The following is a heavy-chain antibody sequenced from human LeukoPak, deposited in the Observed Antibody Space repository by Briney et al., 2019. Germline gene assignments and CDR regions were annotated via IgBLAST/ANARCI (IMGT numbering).Heavy chain of an antibody. Sequence: SETLSLTCTVSGGSISSSSYYWGWIRQPPGKGLEWIGSIYYSGSTYYNPSLKSRVTISVDTSKNQFSLKLSSVTAADMAVYYCARDSYYDSSGTRDYYYYGMDVWGQGTTVTVSS. CDR3: ARDSYYDSSGTRDYYYYGMDV. J-gene: IGHJ6*02. CDR1: GGSISSSSYY. V-gene: IGHV4-39*07. CDR2: IYYSGST. D-gene: IGHD3-22*01.